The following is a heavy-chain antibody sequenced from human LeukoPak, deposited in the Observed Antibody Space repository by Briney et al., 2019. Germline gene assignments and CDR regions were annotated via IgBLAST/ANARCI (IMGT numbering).Heavy chain of an antibody. CDR2: INPNSGCT. CDR1: GYTFTGYY. CDR3: ARGDNWNYDPQYYFAY. D-gene: IGHD1-7*01. Sequence: ASVKVSCKASGYTFTGYYMHWLRQAPGQGLEWMGWINPNSGCTNYAQKFQGRVTMTRDTSISTAYMELSRLRSDDTAVYYCARGDNWNYDPQYYFAYWGQGTLVTVSS. V-gene: IGHV1-2*02. J-gene: IGHJ4*02.